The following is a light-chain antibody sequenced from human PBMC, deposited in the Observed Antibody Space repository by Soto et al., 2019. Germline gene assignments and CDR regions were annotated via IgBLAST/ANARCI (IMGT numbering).Light chain of an antibody. CDR1: QSVSSSY. Sequence: EIVLTQSPGTLSLSPWERATLSCRASQSVSSSYLAWYQQKPGQAPRLLLYGASSRATGIPDRFSGSGSGTDFTLTISRLEPEDFAVYYCQQYGSSPPVTFGPGTKVDIK. CDR2: GAS. J-gene: IGKJ3*01. V-gene: IGKV3-20*01. CDR3: QQYGSSPPVT.